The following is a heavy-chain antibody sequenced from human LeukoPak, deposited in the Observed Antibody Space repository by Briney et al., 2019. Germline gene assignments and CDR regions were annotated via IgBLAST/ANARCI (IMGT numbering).Heavy chain of an antibody. D-gene: IGHD6-6*01. CDR2: IYYSGST. J-gene: IGHJ3*02. CDR1: GGSFSRYY. Sequence: PSETLSLTCAVYGGSFSRYYWSWIRQPPGKGLEWIGYIYYSGSTNYNPSLKSRVTISVDTSKNQFSLKLSSVTAADTAVYYCAREIRHDAFDIWGQGTMVTVSS. CDR3: AREIRHDAFDI. V-gene: IGHV4-59*12.